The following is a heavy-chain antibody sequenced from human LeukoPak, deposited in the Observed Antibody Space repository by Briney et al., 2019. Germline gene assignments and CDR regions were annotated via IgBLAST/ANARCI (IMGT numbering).Heavy chain of an antibody. Sequence: GGSLRLSCAASGFTFSSHGMSWVRQAPGKGLEWVSGIIGGGGSTYYADSVKGRFTISGDNSRNTLFLQMNSLRAEDTAVYYCAHGAMYQLDYWGQGTLVTVSS. V-gene: IGHV3-23*01. D-gene: IGHD2-2*01. J-gene: IGHJ4*02. CDR3: AHGAMYQLDY. CDR1: GFTFSSHG. CDR2: IIGGGGST.